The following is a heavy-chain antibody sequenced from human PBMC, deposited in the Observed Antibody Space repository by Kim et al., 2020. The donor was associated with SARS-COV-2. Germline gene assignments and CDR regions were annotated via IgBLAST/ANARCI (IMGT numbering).Heavy chain of an antibody. CDR1: GYTFSNYG. J-gene: IGHJ6*02. CDR2: ISAYNGNT. Sequence: ASVKVSCKASGYTFSNYGINWVRQAPGQGLEWMGWISAYNGNTDYAQNLQDRVTMTTDASTSTAYMELRSLRSDDTAVYYCARGHLFSFGRSYYYGMDVWGQGTTVTVSS. V-gene: IGHV1-18*01. CDR3: ARGHLFSFGRSYYYGMDV. D-gene: IGHD5-18*01.